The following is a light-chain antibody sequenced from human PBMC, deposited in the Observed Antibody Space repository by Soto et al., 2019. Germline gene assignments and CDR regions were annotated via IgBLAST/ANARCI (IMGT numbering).Light chain of an antibody. CDR3: SSYTRRNTVV. Sequence: QSALTQPASVSGSLGQSITISCTGTSSDVGGYNYVSWYQQHPGKAPKLMIYGVSNRPSGVSNRFSASKSGNTAFLTISGLQAGDEAEYYCSSYTRRNTVVFGGGTKVTVL. J-gene: IGLJ2*01. CDR2: GVS. V-gene: IGLV2-14*01. CDR1: SSDVGGYNY.